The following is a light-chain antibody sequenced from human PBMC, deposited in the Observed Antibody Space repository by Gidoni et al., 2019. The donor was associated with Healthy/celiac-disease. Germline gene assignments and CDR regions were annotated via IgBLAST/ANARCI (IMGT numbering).Light chain of an antibody. V-gene: IGKV3-11*01. CDR2: DAS. Sequence: EIVLTQSPATLSLSPGEGATLSCRASQSVRSYLAWYQQKPGQAPRLLIDDASNRATGIPARFSGSGSGTDFTLTISSLEPEDFAVYYCQQRSNWPPVFTFGPGTKVDIK. J-gene: IGKJ3*01. CDR3: QQRSNWPPVFT. CDR1: QSVRSY.